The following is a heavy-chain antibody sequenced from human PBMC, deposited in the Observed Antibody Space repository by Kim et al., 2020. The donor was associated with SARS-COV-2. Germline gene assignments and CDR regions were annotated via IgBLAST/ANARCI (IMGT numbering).Heavy chain of an antibody. V-gene: IGHV3-11*05. CDR3: ARDMGFVDLFEGAFDF. D-gene: IGHD3-10*01. J-gene: IGHJ4*02. Sequence: ASVRGRFSISRDNARNSLSLQMDSMRVEDTAVYYCARDMGFVDLFEGAFDFWGQGILVTVSS.